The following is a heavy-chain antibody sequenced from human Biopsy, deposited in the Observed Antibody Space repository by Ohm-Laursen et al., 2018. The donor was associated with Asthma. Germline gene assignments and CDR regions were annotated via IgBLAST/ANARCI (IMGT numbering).Heavy chain of an antibody. CDR3: AGFCSGGNCPDH. Sequence: PSDTLSLTCAVSGGSIRNYYWTWIRQPPGKGLEWIGNIHYSGSTYSNPSLKSRVTISVDTSKKQISLRLSSVIAADTAVYYCAGFCSGGNCPDHWGQGTLVTVSS. CDR1: GGSIRNYY. CDR2: IHYSGST. V-gene: IGHV4-59*07. D-gene: IGHD2-15*01. J-gene: IGHJ4*02.